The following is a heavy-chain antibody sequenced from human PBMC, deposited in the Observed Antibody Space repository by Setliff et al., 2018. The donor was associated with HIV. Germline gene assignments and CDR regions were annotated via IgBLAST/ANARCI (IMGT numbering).Heavy chain of an antibody. V-gene: IGHV4-59*11. J-gene: IGHJ4*02. CDR1: GGPISVHY. CDR3: ARGPSGTYYREFDF. Sequence: SETLSLTCTVSGGPISVHYWSWLRQPPGKGLEWIGYMYASGSTDYNPSLKSRVTISVDRFRNQFSLQLRSVTAADTAVYYCARGPSGTYYREFDFWGQGTLVTVSS. CDR2: MYASGST. D-gene: IGHD1-26*01.